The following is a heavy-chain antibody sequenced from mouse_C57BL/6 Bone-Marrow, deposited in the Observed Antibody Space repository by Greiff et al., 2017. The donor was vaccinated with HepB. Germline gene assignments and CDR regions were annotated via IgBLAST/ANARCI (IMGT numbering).Heavy chain of an antibody. Sequence: EVKLEESGGGLVQPGGSLKLSCAASGFTFSDYYMYWVRQTPEKRLEWVAYISNGGGSTYYPDTVKGRFTISRDNAKNTLYLQMSRLKSEDTAMYYCTEGSRSNYKYYAMDYWGQGTSVTVSS. CDR3: TEGSRSNYKYYAMDY. CDR2: ISNGGGST. V-gene: IGHV5-12*01. J-gene: IGHJ4*01. CDR1: GFTFSDYY. D-gene: IGHD2-5*01.